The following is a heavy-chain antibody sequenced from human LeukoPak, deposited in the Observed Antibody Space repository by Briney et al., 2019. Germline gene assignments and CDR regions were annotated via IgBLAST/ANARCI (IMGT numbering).Heavy chain of an antibody. CDR1: GGTFSSYG. CDR2: ISYDGSNK. V-gene: IGHV3-30*18. D-gene: IGHD3-10*01. CDR3: AKDRGDGFGEFGYYYYGMDV. J-gene: IGHJ6*02. Sequence: SCKASGGTFSSYGMHWVRQAPGKGLEWVAVISYDGSNKYYADSVKGRFTISRDNSKNTLYLQMNSLRAEDTAVYYCAKDRGDGFGEFGYYYYGMDVWGQGTTVTVSS.